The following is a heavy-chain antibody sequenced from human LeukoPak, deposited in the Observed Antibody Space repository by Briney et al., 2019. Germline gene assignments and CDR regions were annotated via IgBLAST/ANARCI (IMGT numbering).Heavy chain of an antibody. CDR3: ARRHLGYCSGGSCSTMYYGMDV. V-gene: IGHV4-34*01. J-gene: IGHJ6*02. Sequence: PSETLSLTCAVYGGSFSGYYWSWIRQPPGKGLEWIGEINHSGSTNYNPSLKSRVTISVDTSKSQFSLKLSSVTAADTAVYYCARRHLGYCSGGSCSTMYYGMDVWGQGTTVTVSS. CDR1: GGSFSGYY. CDR2: INHSGST. D-gene: IGHD2-15*01.